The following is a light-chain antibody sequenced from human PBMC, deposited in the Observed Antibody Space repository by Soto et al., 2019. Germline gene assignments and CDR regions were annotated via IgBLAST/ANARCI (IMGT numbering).Light chain of an antibody. CDR1: QSVSSSY. CDR3: QQYGNSPLT. V-gene: IGKV3-20*01. Sequence: EIVLTQSPGTLSLSPGERATLSCRASQSVSSSYLAWYQQKPGQAPRLLIYGASSRATGIPDRFSGSGSGTDFTLTIRRLEPEDLAVYYCQQYGNSPLTFGQGTKVEIK. J-gene: IGKJ1*01. CDR2: GAS.